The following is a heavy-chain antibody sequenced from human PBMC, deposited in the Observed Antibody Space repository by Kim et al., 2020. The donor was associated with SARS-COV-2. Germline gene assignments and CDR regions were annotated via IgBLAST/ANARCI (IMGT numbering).Heavy chain of an antibody. V-gene: IGHV4-38-2*02. D-gene: IGHD6-13*01. CDR3: AREHSSSWNDY. J-gene: IGHJ4*02. CDR2: IYHSGST. CDR1: GYSISSGYY. Sequence: SETLSLTCTVSGYSISSGYYWGWIRQPPGKGLEWIGSIYHSGSTYYNPSLKSRVTISVDTSKNQFSLKLSSVTAADTAVYYCAREHSSSWNDYWGQGTLVTVSS.